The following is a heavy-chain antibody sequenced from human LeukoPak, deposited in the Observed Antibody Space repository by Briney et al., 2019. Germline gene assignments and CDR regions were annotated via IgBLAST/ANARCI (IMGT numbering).Heavy chain of an antibody. CDR1: GGSFSAFY. CDR3: ARGRENRLVVAVDGLLEY. D-gene: IGHD2-15*01. CDR2: INYSGST. Sequence: SETLSLTCAVYGGSFSAFYWSWVRQSPGKGLEWIGEINYSGSTNYNPSLKSRVTISVDTSKNQFSLKLTSVTAADTAVYYCARGRENRLVVAVDGLLEYWGQGILVTVSS. J-gene: IGHJ4*02. V-gene: IGHV4-34*01.